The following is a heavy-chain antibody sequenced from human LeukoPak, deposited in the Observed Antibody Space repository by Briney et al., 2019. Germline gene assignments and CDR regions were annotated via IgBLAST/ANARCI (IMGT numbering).Heavy chain of an antibody. D-gene: IGHD2-15*01. V-gene: IGHV3-48*03. J-gene: IGHJ4*02. CDR2: INGSGTPI. CDR3: APGDCSGSSCLD. CDR1: GFTFSSYE. Sequence: GGSLRLSCAASGFTFSSYEMNWVRQAPGKGLEWVSYINGSGTPIYYADSVKGRFTISRDNAKKSLYLQMNSLRAEDTAVYYCAPGDCSGSSCLDWGQGTLVTVSS.